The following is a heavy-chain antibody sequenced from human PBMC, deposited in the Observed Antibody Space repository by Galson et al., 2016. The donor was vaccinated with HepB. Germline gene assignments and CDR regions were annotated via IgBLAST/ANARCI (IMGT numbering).Heavy chain of an antibody. D-gene: IGHD3/OR15-3a*01. CDR3: ARDRNLIFYDY. V-gene: IGHV3-74*03. Sequence: SLRLSCAASTFSVSGDYMHWVRQTPGKGLVWDSRISHDGSVTTYADSVKGRFTISRDNAKNTLYLQMNSLRAEDTAVYYCARDRNLIFYDYWGQGALVTVSS. CDR1: TFSVSGDY. CDR2: ISHDGSVT. J-gene: IGHJ4*02.